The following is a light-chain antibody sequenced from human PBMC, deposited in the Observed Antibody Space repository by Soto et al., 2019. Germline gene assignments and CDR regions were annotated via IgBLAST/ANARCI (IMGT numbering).Light chain of an antibody. CDR1: SPNIGSNF. V-gene: IGLV1-47*01. J-gene: IGLJ2*01. CDR2: RNN. CDR3: AAWDDSLKSVV. Sequence: QSVLTQPPSASGTPGQRVAISCSGSSPNIGSNFAYWYQHFPGTAPKLLILRNNQRPSGVPDRFSASKSGTSASLSISGLRPEDEADYYCAAWDDSLKSVVFGGGTKLTAL.